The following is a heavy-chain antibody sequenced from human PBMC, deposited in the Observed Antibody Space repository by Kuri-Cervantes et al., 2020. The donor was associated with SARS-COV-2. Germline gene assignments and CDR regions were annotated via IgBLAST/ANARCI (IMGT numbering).Heavy chain of an antibody. D-gene: IGHD3-22*01. Sequence: GESLKISCTASGFTFGDYAMNWVRQAPGKGLEWVSSISSSSSYIYYADSVKGRFTISRDNAKNSLYLQMNSLRAEDTAVYYCAREDYYDSSGYMPAGYFQHWGQGTLVTVSS. J-gene: IGHJ1*01. V-gene: IGHV3-21*01. CDR1: GFTFGDYA. CDR3: AREDYYDSSGYMPAGYFQH. CDR2: ISSSSSYI.